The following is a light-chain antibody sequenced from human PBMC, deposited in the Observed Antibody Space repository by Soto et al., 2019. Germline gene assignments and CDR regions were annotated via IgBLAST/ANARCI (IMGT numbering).Light chain of an antibody. CDR3: SSYASSNTVV. Sequence: QYVLTQPASVSGSPGQTITISCTGTSSDVGSYNLVSWYKQHPGKAPKLMIYEGSERPSGVSNRFSGSKSGNTASLTSSGLHSEDAADYYCSSYASSNTVVFGGGTQLTVL. CDR2: EGS. CDR1: SSDVGSYNL. J-gene: IGLJ2*01. V-gene: IGLV2-23*01.